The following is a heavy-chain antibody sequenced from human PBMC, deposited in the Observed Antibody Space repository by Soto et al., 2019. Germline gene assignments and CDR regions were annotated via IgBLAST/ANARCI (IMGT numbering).Heavy chain of an antibody. V-gene: IGHV1-18*01. CDR2: ISAYNGNT. Sequence: QVKLVQSGTEVKKPGASIKVSCKASGYSFATSGMSWVRQAPGQGLEWMGWISAYNGNTNYDQNLQDRVTMTTDTSTSTAYLEVRNVRSDDTAVYYCARAGQYYDASGYANWGQGTLVTVSS. CDR3: ARAGQYYDASGYAN. D-gene: IGHD3-22*01. CDR1: GYSFATSG. J-gene: IGHJ4*02.